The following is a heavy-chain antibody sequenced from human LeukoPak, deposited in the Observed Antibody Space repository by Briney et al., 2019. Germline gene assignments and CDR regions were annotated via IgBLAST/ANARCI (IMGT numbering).Heavy chain of an antibody. Sequence: GGSLRLSCGASGFTFSSYEMNWVRQAPGKGLEWVAYIGSTSSTIFHADSVKGRFTISRDNAKNSLYLQMNSLRDDDTAVYYCARVNDYWGQGTLVTVSS. CDR2: IGSTSSTI. V-gene: IGHV3-48*02. J-gene: IGHJ4*02. CDR3: ARVNDY. CDR1: GFTFSSYE.